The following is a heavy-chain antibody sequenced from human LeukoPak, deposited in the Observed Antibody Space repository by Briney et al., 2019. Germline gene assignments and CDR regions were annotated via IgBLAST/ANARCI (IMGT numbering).Heavy chain of an antibody. CDR1: GGTFSSYA. Sequence: SVKVSCKASGGTFSSYAISWVRQAPGQGLEWMGRIIPILGIANYAQKFQGRVTITADKSTSTAYMELSSLRSEDTAVYYCARGRVRNSYIPFYWGQGTLVTVSS. J-gene: IGHJ4*02. V-gene: IGHV1-69*04. D-gene: IGHD5-18*01. CDR3: ARGRVRNSYIPFY. CDR2: IIPILGIA.